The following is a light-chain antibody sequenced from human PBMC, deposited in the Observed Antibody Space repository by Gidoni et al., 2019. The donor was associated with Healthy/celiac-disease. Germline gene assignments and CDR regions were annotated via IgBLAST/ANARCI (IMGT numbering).Light chain of an antibody. CDR2: WAS. CDR3: QQYYSTPLT. Sequence: IVISPSPDSPAVSRGERATINCKSSQSVLYSSNNKNYLAWYQQKPGQPPKLLIYWASTRESGVPDRFSGSGSGTDFTLTISSLQAEDVAVYYCQQYYSTPLTFGGGTKVEIK. CDR1: QSVLYSSNNKNY. J-gene: IGKJ4*01. V-gene: IGKV4-1*01.